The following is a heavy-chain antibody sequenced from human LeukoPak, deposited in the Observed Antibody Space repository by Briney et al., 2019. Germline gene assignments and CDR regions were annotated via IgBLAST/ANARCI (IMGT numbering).Heavy chain of an antibody. CDR3: AREVVVVVAAMRNGNWFDP. CDR2: IIPIFGTA. CDR1: GGTFISYA. J-gene: IGHJ5*02. Sequence: ASVKVSCKASGGTFISYAISWVRQAPGQGLEWMGGIIPIFGTANYAQKFQGRVTITTDEYTSTAYMELSSLRSEDTAVYYCAREVVVVVAAMRNGNWFDPWGQGTLVTVSS. V-gene: IGHV1-69*05. D-gene: IGHD2-15*01.